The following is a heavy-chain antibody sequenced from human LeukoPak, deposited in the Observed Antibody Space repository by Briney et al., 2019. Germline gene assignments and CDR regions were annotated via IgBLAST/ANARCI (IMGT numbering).Heavy chain of an antibody. J-gene: IGHJ4*02. CDR2: ISSSSSTI. V-gene: IGHV3-48*02. D-gene: IGHD3-9*01. CDR3: ARDHPYYDILTGYYPYYFDY. CDR1: GFTFSSYS. Sequence: GGSLRLSCAASGFTFSSYSMNWVRQAPGKGLEWVSYISSSSSTIYYADSVKGRFTISRDNAKNSLYLQMNSLRDEDTAVYYCARDHPYYDILTGYYPYYFDYWGQGTLVTVSS.